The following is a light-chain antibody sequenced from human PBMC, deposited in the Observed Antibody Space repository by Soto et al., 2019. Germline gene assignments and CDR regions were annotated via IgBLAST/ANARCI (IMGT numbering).Light chain of an antibody. V-gene: IGLV2-23*01. CDR3: CSYAGSRPV. CDR2: EGS. CDR1: SSDVGSYNL. J-gene: IGLJ2*01. Sequence: QSALTQPASVSGSPGQSITISCTGTSSDVGSYNLVSWYQQHPGKAPKLMIYEGSKRPSWVSNRFSGSKSGNTASLTISGLQAEDEADYYCCSYAGSRPVFGGGTKLTVL.